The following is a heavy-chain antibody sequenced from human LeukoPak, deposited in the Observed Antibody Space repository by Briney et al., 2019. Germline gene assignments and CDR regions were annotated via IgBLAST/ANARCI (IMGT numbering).Heavy chain of an antibody. D-gene: IGHD3-10*01. CDR1: GGSISSYY. V-gene: IGHV4-39*01. CDR2: IYYSGST. J-gene: IGHJ4*02. CDR3: ARLGVASGGYYHYFDY. Sequence: PSETLSLTCTVSGGSISSYYWGWIRQPPGKGLEWTGNIYYSGSTYYNPSLKSRVTISVDTSKNQFSLKLSSVTAADTAVYYCARLGVASGGYYHYFDYWGQGTLVTVSS.